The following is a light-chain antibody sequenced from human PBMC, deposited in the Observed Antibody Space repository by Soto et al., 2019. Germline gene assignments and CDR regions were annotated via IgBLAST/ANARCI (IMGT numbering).Light chain of an antibody. V-gene: IGLV2-11*01. Sequence: QSALTQPRSVSGSPGQSVTISCTGTSSDVGGYYYISWYQQHPGKAPKLIIYDVTKRPSGVPDRFSASKSGITASLTISGLQAEDDADYYCCSYAGTYSSYVFGTGTKLTVL. CDR2: DVT. CDR1: SSDVGGYYY. CDR3: CSYAGTYSSYV. J-gene: IGLJ1*01.